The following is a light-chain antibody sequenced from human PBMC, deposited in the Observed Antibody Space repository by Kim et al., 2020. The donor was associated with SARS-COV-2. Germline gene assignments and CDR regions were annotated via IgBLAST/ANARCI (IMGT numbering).Light chain of an antibody. CDR2: AAS. CDR1: QGVSIW. Sequence: DIQMTQSPSSLSASVGDRVTITCRASQGVSIWLAWYQQKPEKAPKCLIYAASSLQSGVPSRFSGSGSGTDFTLTISNLQPEDFATYNSQQYDSYPRTFVAGTKMYSK. V-gene: IGKV1D-16*01. CDR3: QQYDSYPRT. J-gene: IGKJ4*02.